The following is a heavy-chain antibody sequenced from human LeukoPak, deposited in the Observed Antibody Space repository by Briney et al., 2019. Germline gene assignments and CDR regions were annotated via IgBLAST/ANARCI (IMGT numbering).Heavy chain of an antibody. CDR1: GFTVSSNY. V-gene: IGHV3-66*01. D-gene: IGHD6-13*01. Sequence: GGSLRLSCAASGFTVSSNYMSWVRQAPGKGLEWVSVIYSGGSTYCADSVKGRFTISRDNSKNTLYLQMNSLRAEDTAVYYCAKDTGIAAAGTGAEYFQHWGQGTLVTVSS. J-gene: IGHJ1*01. CDR2: IYSGGST. CDR3: AKDTGIAAAGTGAEYFQH.